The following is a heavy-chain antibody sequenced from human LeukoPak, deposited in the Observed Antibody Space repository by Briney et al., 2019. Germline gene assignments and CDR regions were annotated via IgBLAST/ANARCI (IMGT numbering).Heavy chain of an antibody. CDR1: GGSISSYY. J-gene: IGHJ6*02. CDR3: ARGSGSYYYGMDV. V-gene: IGHV4-59*01. Sequence: SETLSLTCTVSGGSISSYYWSWIRQPPGKGLEWVGYISYSGSTNYNPSLKSRVTISVDTSKNQFSLKPSSVTAADTAVYYCARGSGSYYYGMDVWGQGTTVTVSS. CDR2: ISYSGST. D-gene: IGHD3-10*01.